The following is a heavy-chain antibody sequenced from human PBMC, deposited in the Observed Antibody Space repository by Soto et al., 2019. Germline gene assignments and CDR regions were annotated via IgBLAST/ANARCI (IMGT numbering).Heavy chain of an antibody. V-gene: IGHV1-18*01. CDR2: ISTDKGKT. Sequence: ASVKVSCKTSGYTFTSYGISWVRQAPGQGLEWMGWISTDKGKTNYAQKFQGRVTMTTDTSTSTAYMELRSLRSDDTAVYYCATRSPAFDYWGQGSLVAASS. CDR3: ATRSPAFDY. CDR1: GYTFTSYG. J-gene: IGHJ4*02.